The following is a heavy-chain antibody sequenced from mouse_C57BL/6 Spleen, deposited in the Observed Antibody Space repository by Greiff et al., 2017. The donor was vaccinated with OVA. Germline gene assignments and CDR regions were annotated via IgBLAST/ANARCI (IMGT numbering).Heavy chain of an antibody. CDR2: IDPSDSET. D-gene: IGHD1-1*01. Sequence: QVQLQQPGAELVRPGSSVKLSCKASGYTFTSYCMHWVKQRPIQGLEWIGNIDPSDSETHYNQKFKDKATLTVDKSSSTAYMQLSSLTSEDSAVYYCARGGYYYGSSWYFDVWGTGTTVTVSS. CDR3: ARGGYYYGSSWYFDV. J-gene: IGHJ1*03. V-gene: IGHV1-52*01. CDR1: GYTFTSYC.